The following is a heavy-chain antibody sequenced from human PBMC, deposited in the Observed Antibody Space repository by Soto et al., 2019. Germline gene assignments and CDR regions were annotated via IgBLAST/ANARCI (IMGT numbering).Heavy chain of an antibody. Sequence: ASLKVSCKASGYTFTSYGISWVRQAPGQGLEWMGWISAYNGNTNYAQKLQGRVTMTTDTSTSTAYMELRSLRSDDTAVYYCARDARLYYYGSGRTVDYWGQGTLVTVSS. V-gene: IGHV1-18*04. D-gene: IGHD3-10*01. CDR2: ISAYNGNT. CDR1: GYTFTSYG. J-gene: IGHJ4*02. CDR3: ARDARLYYYGSGRTVDY.